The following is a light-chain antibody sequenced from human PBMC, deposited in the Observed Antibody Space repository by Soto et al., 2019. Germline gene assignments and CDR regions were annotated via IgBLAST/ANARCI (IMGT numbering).Light chain of an antibody. CDR3: QQYHTWPIT. V-gene: IGKV3-15*01. Sequence: TQSQATLSVSPGDRATLSCRASQSINSNLAWYQQQPGQAPRLLISGASTGATGIPARFSGSGSGTEFTLTISSLQSEDCAIYYCQQYHTWPITFGGGTKADIK. CDR2: GAS. J-gene: IGKJ4*01. CDR1: QSINSN.